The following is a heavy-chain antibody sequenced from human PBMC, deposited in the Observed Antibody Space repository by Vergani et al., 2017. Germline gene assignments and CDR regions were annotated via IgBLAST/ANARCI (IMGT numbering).Heavy chain of an antibody. D-gene: IGHD3-3*01. CDR3: GRGRAAGGITSCGVVTKESPNWFDP. J-gene: IGHJ5*02. CDR2: ISAYNGNT. Sequence: QVQLVQSGAEVKKPGASVKVSCKASGYTFTSYGISWVRQAPGQGLEWMGWISAYNGNTNYAQKLQGRVTMTTDTSTSTAYMELRSLRSDDTAVYYCGRGRAAGGITSCGVVTKESPNWFDPWGQGTLVTVSS. V-gene: IGHV1-18*01. CDR1: GYTFTSYG.